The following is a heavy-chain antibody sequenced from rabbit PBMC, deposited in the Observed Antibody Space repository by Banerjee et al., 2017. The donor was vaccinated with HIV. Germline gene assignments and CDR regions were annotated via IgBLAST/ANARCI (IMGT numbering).Heavy chain of an antibody. D-gene: IGHD6-1*01. CDR2: IYAGSSGST. CDR3: ARDSEGHPYYAGYGYVFKL. J-gene: IGHJ4*01. V-gene: IGHV1S45*01. Sequence: QEQLEESGGDLVKPEGSLTLTCTASGFSFSSSYYMCWVRQAPGKGLEWIGCIYAGSSGSTYYASWAKGRFTISKTSSTTVTLQMTSLTAADTATYFCARDSEGHPYYAGYGYVFKLWGQGTLVTVS. CDR1: GFSFSSSYY.